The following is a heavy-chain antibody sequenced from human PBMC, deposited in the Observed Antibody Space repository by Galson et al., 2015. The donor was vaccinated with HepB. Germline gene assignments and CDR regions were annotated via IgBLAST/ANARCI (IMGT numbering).Heavy chain of an antibody. J-gene: IGHJ4*02. CDR3: AREGFSSGHAGIFDC. CDR2: ISSSGSTI. D-gene: IGHD3-22*01. CDR1: GFTFSDYF. V-gene: IGHV3-11*04. Sequence: SLRLSCAASGFTFSDYFMSWIRQAPGKGLEWVSYISSSGSTIYYADSVRGRFTISRDNSKNKLFLGMNSLRAEDTAVYYCAREGFSSGHAGIFDCWGQGTLVTVSS.